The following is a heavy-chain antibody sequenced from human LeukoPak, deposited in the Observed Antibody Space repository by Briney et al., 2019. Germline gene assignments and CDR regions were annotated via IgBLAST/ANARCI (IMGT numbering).Heavy chain of an antibody. CDR3: ARLSLTGEQPGGLDY. CDR1: GYSFTSYW. D-gene: IGHD3-16*01. Sequence: GESLQISCKGSGYSFTSYWIGWVRQMPGKGLEWMGIIYPGDSDTRYSPSFQGQVTISADKSISTAYLQWSSLKASDTAMYYCARLSLTGEQPGGLDYWGQGTLVTVSS. CDR2: IYPGDSDT. J-gene: IGHJ4*02. V-gene: IGHV5-51*01.